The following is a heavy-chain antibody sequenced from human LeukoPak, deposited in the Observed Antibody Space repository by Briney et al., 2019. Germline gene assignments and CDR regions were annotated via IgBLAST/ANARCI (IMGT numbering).Heavy chain of an antibody. Sequence: SETLSLTCTVSGGSISSYYWSWIRQPPGKGLEWIGYIYYSGSTNYNPSLKSRVTISVDTSKNQFSLKLRSVTAADTAVYYCARASVTYYYDSSGYYFDYWGQGTLVTVSS. CDR2: IYYSGST. V-gene: IGHV4-59*01. CDR3: ARASVTYYYDSSGYYFDY. J-gene: IGHJ4*02. CDR1: GGSISSYY. D-gene: IGHD3-22*01.